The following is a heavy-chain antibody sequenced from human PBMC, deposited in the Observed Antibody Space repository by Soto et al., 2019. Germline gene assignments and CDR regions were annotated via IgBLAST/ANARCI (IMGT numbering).Heavy chain of an antibody. D-gene: IGHD5-18*01. J-gene: IGHJ6*02. V-gene: IGHV4-30-4*01. Sequence: SETLSLTCTVSGDSVSSVGFHWAWLRRPPGKGLEWIGYIYNGGSTYYRPSLESRMHMSLDATRNHYSLRLTSVTAADTAVYYRARVHWPHTGSYGMDVWGQGTTVTVS. CDR1: GDSVSSVGFH. CDR3: ARVHWPHTGSYGMDV. CDR2: IYNGGST.